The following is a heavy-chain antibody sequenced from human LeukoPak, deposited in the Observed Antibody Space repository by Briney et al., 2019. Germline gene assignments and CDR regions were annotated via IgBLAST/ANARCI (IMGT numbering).Heavy chain of an antibody. Sequence: ASVKVSCKASGYTFTSYGISWVRQAPGQGLEWMGWISAYNGNTNYAQKLQGRVTMTTDTSTSTAYMELRSLRSDDTAVYYCARWVITMVRGVIIDKKYYYYYYMDVWGKGTTVTISS. CDR2: ISAYNGNT. V-gene: IGHV1-18*01. CDR1: GYTFTSYG. D-gene: IGHD3-10*01. CDR3: ARWVITMVRGVIIDKKYYYYYYMDV. J-gene: IGHJ6*03.